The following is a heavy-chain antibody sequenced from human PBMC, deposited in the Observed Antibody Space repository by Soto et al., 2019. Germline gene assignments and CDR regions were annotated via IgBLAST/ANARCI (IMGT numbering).Heavy chain of an antibody. V-gene: IGHV4-59*01. D-gene: IGHD3-22*01. Sequence: SETLSLTCTVSGGSISSYYWSWIRQPPGKGLEWIGYIYYSGSTNYNPSLKSRATISVDTSKNQFSLKLSSVTAADTAVYYCARMRSYYYDSSGYYNWFDPWGQGTQVTVSS. CDR3: ARMRSYYYDSSGYYNWFDP. J-gene: IGHJ5*02. CDR2: IYYSGST. CDR1: GGSISSYY.